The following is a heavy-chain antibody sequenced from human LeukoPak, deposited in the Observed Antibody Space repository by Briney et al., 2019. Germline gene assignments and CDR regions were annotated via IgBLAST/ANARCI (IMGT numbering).Heavy chain of an antibody. V-gene: IGHV3-23*01. J-gene: IGHJ5*02. CDR1: GFTFSCYA. CDR3: AKDRVSSSWYTPRLNWFDP. CDR2: ICGSGGST. Sequence: GGSLRLSCAASGFTFSCYAMSRGRQAPGNGLEWVSAICGSGGSTYYAGSVQGRFTISRDNSKNTLYLQMNSLRAEDTAVYYCAKDRVSSSWYTPRLNWFDPWGQGTLVTVSS. D-gene: IGHD6-13*01.